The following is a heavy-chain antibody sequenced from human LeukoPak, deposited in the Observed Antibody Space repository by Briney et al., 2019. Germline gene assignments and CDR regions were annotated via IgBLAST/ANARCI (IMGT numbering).Heavy chain of an antibody. Sequence: GGSLRLSCAASGFTFSSYSMNWVRQAPGKGLEWVSSISSSSSYIYYADSVKGRFTISRDNPKNSLYLQMNSLRAEDTAVYYCARGSAAVTAIHGYYYGMDVWGQGTTVTVSS. CDR1: GFTFSSYS. CDR3: ARGSAAVTAIHGYYYGMDV. J-gene: IGHJ6*02. V-gene: IGHV3-21*01. CDR2: ISSSSSYI. D-gene: IGHD2-21*02.